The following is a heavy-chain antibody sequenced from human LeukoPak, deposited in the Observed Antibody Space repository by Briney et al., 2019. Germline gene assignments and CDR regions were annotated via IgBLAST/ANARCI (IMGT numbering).Heavy chain of an antibody. CDR3: ARATPPYYDILTGYFDY. D-gene: IGHD3-9*01. J-gene: IGHJ4*02. CDR2: IYYSGST. V-gene: IGHV4-31*03. CDR1: GGSISSGGYY. Sequence: SETLSLTCTVSGGSISSGGYYWSWIRQHPGKGLEWIGYIYYSGSTYYNPSLKSRVTISADTSKNQFSLKLSSVTAADTAVYYCARATPPYYDILTGYFDYWGQGTLVTVSS.